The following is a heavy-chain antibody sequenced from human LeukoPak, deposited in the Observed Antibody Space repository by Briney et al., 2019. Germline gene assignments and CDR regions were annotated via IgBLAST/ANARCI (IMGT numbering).Heavy chain of an antibody. CDR3: ASGLHYGSGKMRFDY. CDR1: GFSFHKYG. V-gene: IGHV3-23*01. CDR2: ITGRGATT. D-gene: IGHD3-10*01. Sequence: GGSLRLSCAASGFSFHKYGMHWVRQAPGKGLEWVSSITGRGATTYYADSVKGPFTISRDNSKNTVYLQMNSLRAEDTAIYYCASGLHYGSGKMRFDYWGQGTLVTVSS. J-gene: IGHJ4*02.